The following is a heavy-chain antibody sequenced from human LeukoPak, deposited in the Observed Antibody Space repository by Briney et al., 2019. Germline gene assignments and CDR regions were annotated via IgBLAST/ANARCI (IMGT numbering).Heavy chain of an antibody. CDR1: GYRLTNYW. Sequence: RGESLKISCKGSGYRLTNYWIAWVRQMPGKSLEWMGIIYPGDSDTRYSPSFQGQVTISADKSISTAYLQWRSLKASDTAMYYCARHIGYYYGSGENFDYWGQGTLVTVSS. J-gene: IGHJ4*02. CDR3: ARHIGYYYGSGENFDY. CDR2: IYPGDSDT. D-gene: IGHD3-10*01. V-gene: IGHV5-51*01.